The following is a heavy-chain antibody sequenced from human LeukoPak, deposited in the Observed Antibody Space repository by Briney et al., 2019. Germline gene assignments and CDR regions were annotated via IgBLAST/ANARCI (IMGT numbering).Heavy chain of an antibody. Sequence: GGSLRLSCAASEFTFGSYWMHWVRQAPGKGLVWVSRINKDGSDTTYVDSVKGRFTVSRDNAKNTLYLQMNGLRAEDTAVYYCAGARQLLELDCWGQGTLVTVSS. CDR2: INKDGSDT. CDR3: AGARQLLELDC. V-gene: IGHV3-74*01. CDR1: EFTFGSYW. D-gene: IGHD1-1*01. J-gene: IGHJ4*02.